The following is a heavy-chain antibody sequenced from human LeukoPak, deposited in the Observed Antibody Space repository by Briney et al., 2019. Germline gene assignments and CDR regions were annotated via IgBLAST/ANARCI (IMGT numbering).Heavy chain of an antibody. Sequence: GVSLRLSCAASGFTFSSYPMTWVRQAPGKGLESVSTIGSSAGDTHYADSVKGRFTISRDNSKNSLYLQMNSLRAEDTAVYYCAKYYYTSGSSGGRVFDYWGQGTLVTVSS. CDR1: GFTFSSYP. D-gene: IGHD3-10*01. J-gene: IGHJ4*02. CDR3: AKYYYTSGSSGGRVFDY. CDR2: IGSSAGDT. V-gene: IGHV3-23*01.